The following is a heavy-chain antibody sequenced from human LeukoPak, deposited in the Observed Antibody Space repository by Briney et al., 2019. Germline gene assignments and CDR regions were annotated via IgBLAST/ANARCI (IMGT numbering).Heavy chain of an antibody. Sequence: SETLSLTCAVYGGSFSGYYWSWIRQPPGKGLEWIGEINHSGSTNYNPSLKSRVTISVDTSKNQFSLKLSSVTAADTAVYYCAGPSTYDYVWGNAFDIWGQGTMVTVSS. CDR2: INHSGST. J-gene: IGHJ3*02. V-gene: IGHV4-34*01. D-gene: IGHD3-16*01. CDR1: GGSFSGYY. CDR3: AGPSTYDYVWGNAFDI.